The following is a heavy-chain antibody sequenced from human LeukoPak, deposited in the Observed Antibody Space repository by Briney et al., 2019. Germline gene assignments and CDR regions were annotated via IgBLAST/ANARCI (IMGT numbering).Heavy chain of an antibody. CDR2: ISYDGSNT. V-gene: IGHV3-30-3*02. Sequence: PGRSLRLSCAASGFTFSSYAMHWVRQAPRKGLEWVAVISYDGSNTYYADSVKGRFTISRDNSQNTVNLQMESLRAEDTAIYYCAKRYCGGTTCYRGDAFDIWGRXTRVTVSS. J-gene: IGHJ3*02. CDR1: GFTFSSYA. CDR3: AKRYCGGTTCYRGDAFDI. D-gene: IGHD2-2*02.